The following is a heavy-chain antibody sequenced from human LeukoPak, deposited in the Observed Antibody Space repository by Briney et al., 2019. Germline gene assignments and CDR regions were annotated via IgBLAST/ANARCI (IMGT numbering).Heavy chain of an antibody. J-gene: IGHJ5*02. Sequence: SETLSLTCTVSGGSISSGGYYWSWIRQHPGKGLEWIGYIYYSGSTYYNPSLKSRVTISVDTSKNQFSLKLSSVTAADTAVYYCARDKVGRGDVEVNWFDPWGQGTLVTVSS. CDR2: IYYSGST. V-gene: IGHV4-31*03. D-gene: IGHD3-10*01. CDR1: GGSISSGGYY. CDR3: ARDKVGRGDVEVNWFDP.